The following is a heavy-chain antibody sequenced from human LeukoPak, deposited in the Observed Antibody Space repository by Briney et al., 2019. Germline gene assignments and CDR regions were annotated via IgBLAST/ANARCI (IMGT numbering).Heavy chain of an antibody. CDR2: IIPIFGTA. V-gene: IGHV1-69*06. Sequence: GASVKASCKASGGTFSSYAISWVRQAPGQGLEWMGGIIPIFGTANYAQKFQGRVTITADKSTSTAYMELSSLRSEDTAVYYCASSNGYSSGWYLPITDYWGQGTLVTVSS. J-gene: IGHJ4*02. CDR3: ASSNGYSSGWYLPITDY. D-gene: IGHD6-19*01. CDR1: GGTFSSYA.